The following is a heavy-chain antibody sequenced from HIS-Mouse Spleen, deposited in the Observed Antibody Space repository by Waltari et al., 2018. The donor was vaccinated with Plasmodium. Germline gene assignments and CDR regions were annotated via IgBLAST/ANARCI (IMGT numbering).Heavy chain of an antibody. CDR3: AKDWAAYYYYGMDV. Sequence: EVQLVESGGGLVQPGRSLRLSCAASGFTFDDYAMHWVRQAPGKGLEWVSGISWNSGSIGNADSVKGRFTISRDNAKNSLYLQMNSLRAEDTALYYCAKDWAAYYYYGMDVWGQGTTVTVSS. CDR2: ISWNSGSI. V-gene: IGHV3-9*01. CDR1: GFTFDDYA. J-gene: IGHJ6*02. D-gene: IGHD6-25*01.